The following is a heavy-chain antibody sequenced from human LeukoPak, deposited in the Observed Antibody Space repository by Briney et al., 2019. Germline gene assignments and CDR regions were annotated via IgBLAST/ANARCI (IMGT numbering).Heavy chain of an antibody. CDR2: ISGSGGST. D-gene: IGHD3-10*01. V-gene: IGHV3-23*01. Sequence: PGGSLRLSCAASGFTFSSYAMSWVRQAPGKGLEWVSAISGSGGSTYYADSVKGRFTISRDNSKKSLYLQMNSLRIEDTALYYCAKERAMIREDYYMDVWGKGTTVTVSS. CDR3: AKERAMIREDYYMDV. CDR1: GFTFSSYA. J-gene: IGHJ6*03.